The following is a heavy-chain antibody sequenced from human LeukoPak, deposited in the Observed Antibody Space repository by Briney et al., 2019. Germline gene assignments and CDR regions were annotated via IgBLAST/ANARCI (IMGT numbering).Heavy chain of an antibody. Sequence: ASVKVSCKASGYTFTSYYMHWVRQAPGQGLEWMGRINPNSGGTNYAQKFQGRVTMTRDTSISTAYMELSRLRSDDTAVYYCARSRYTAMVSFDYWGREPWSPSPQ. V-gene: IGHV1-2*06. CDR3: ARSRYTAMVSFDY. CDR2: INPNSGGT. D-gene: IGHD5-18*01. CDR1: GYTFTSYY. J-gene: IGHJ4*02.